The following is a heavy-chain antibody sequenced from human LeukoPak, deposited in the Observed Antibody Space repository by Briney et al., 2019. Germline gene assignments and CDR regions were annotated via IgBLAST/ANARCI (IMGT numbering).Heavy chain of an antibody. CDR2: INHSGST. Sequence: PSETLSLTCAVYGGSFSGYYWSWIRQPPGKGLEWIGEINHSGSTNYNPSLKGRVTISVDTSKNQFSLKLSSVTAADTAVYYCASFGPYQLWSENYYYYYGMDVWGQGTTVTVSS. J-gene: IGHJ6*02. D-gene: IGHD5-18*01. V-gene: IGHV4-34*01. CDR1: GGSFSGYY. CDR3: ASFGPYQLWSENYYYYYGMDV.